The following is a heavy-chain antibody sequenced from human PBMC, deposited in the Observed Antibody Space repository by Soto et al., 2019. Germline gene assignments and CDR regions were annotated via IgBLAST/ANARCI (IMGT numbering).Heavy chain of an antibody. V-gene: IGHV3-23*01. CDR3: AKDRGWIGTEDWFDP. CDR2: ISGSGGST. CDR1: GFTFSSYA. Sequence: GGSLRLSCAASGFTFSSYAMSWVRQAPGKGLEWVSAISGSGGSTYYADSVKGRFTISRDNSKNTLYLQMNSLRAEDTAVYYCAKDRGWIGTEDWFDPWGQGTLVTVSS. J-gene: IGHJ5*02. D-gene: IGHD5-12*01.